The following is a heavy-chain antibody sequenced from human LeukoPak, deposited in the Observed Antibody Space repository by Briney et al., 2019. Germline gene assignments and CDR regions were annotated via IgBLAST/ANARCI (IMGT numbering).Heavy chain of an antibody. Sequence: GGSLRLSCAASGLTFSIHWMNWVRQAPGKGLECVANINQDGSDKYYVVSVKARFTISRDNTKNSLYLQMNSLRAEDTAVYYCVGGDYWGQGTLVTVSS. CDR3: VGGDY. CDR2: INQDGSDK. J-gene: IGHJ4*02. V-gene: IGHV3-7*01. CDR1: GLTFSIHW.